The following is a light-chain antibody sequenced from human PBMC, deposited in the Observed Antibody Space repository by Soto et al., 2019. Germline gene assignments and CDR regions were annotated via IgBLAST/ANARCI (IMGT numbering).Light chain of an antibody. CDR3: SSFTTSSTRV. CDR1: SSDVGSYNL. V-gene: IGLV2-14*02. J-gene: IGLJ1*01. CDR2: EVS. Sequence: QSALTRPASVSGSPGQSITISCTGTSSDVGSYNLVSWYQQYPGKAPKLMIYEVSYRPSGVSNRFSGSKSGNTASLTISGLQGEDEADYYCSSFTTSSTRVFGTGTKVTVL.